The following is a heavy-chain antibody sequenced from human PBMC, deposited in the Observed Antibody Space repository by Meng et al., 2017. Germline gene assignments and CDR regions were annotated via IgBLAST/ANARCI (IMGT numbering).Heavy chain of an antibody. D-gene: IGHD2-15*01. J-gene: IGHJ5*02. CDR2: INHSGST. Sequence: QRQPLVAGLLTPSGTLSLTRAVYGGSLSGDYWSWIRQPPGKGLEWIGEINHSGSTNYNPSLKSRVTISVDTSKNQFSLKLSSVTAADTAVYYCARGYCSGGSCYSNWFDPWGQGTLVTVSS. V-gene: IGHV4-34*01. CDR3: ARGYCSGGSCYSNWFDP. CDR1: GGSLSGDY.